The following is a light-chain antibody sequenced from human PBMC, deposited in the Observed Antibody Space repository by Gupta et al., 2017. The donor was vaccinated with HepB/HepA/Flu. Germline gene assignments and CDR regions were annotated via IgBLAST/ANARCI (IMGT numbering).Light chain of an antibody. CDR2: AAS. J-gene: IGKJ5*01. V-gene: IGKV1-9*01. CDR1: QGISSY. CDR3: QQLNSYPIT. Sequence: DIQLTQSPSFLSASVGDRVTITCRASQGISSYLAWYQQKPGKAPKLLIYAASTLQSGVPSRFSGSGSGTEFTLTISSLQPEDFATDYCQQLNSYPITFGQGTQLEIK.